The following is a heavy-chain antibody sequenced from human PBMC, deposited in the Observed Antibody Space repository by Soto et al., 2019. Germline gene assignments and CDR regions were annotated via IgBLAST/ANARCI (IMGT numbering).Heavy chain of an antibody. V-gene: IGHV4-31*03. J-gene: IGHJ5*02. D-gene: IGHD6-19*01. Sequence: QIELQESGPGLVKPSQPLSLTCFVSGYFIGAGGYYWSWIRHHPGKGLEWIGSFYSSGSIIYNPSLRSRVSITGDMSTNQFSMSLTSVTAADTARYYCARMYSSGSGWFHPWGQGTLVTVSS. CDR1: GYFIGAGGYY. CDR2: FYSSGSI. CDR3: ARMYSSGSGWFHP.